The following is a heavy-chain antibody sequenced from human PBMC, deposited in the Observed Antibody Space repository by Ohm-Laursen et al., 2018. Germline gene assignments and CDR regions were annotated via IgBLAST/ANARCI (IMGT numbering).Heavy chain of an antibody. V-gene: IGHV1-69*05. CDR2: ITPMFGTA. CDR3: AREGVIATNINQGNDAFDI. CDR1: GGTFSSYA. D-gene: IGHD2-21*01. Sequence: SSVKVSCKASGGTFSSYAISWVRQAPGQGLEWLGEITPMFGTANYAQKFQGRVTMTRDTSINTAYMELSGLRSDDTAVYYCAREGVIATNINQGNDAFDIWGQGAMVTVSS. J-gene: IGHJ3*02.